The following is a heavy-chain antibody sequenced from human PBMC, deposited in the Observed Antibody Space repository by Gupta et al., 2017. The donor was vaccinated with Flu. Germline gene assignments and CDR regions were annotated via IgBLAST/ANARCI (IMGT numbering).Heavy chain of an antibody. CDR2: MSEEESRA. Sequence: KGLGGVSRMSEEESRAVYADAVKGLCTISRDNAKNTLYLQMNSLISDETAVYYCARDGAGDCSGGSGYSRFDPWGQGTRVTVSS. CDR3: ARDGAGDCSGGSGYSRFDP. V-gene: IGHV3-74*01. J-gene: IGHJ5*02. D-gene: IGHD2-15*01.